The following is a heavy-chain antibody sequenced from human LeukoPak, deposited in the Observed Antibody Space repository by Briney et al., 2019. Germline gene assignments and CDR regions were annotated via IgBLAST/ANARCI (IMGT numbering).Heavy chain of an antibody. Sequence: GGSLRLSCAASGFTFSTYAMSWVRQAPGKGLEWVSAISGSGGSTYYADSVKGRFTISRDNSKHTLYLQMNSLRAEDTAVYYCAKDIAVTGPGDYFDYWGQGTLVTVSS. CDR2: ISGSGGST. D-gene: IGHD6-19*01. V-gene: IGHV3-23*01. CDR3: AKDIAVTGPGDYFDY. CDR1: GFTFSTYA. J-gene: IGHJ4*02.